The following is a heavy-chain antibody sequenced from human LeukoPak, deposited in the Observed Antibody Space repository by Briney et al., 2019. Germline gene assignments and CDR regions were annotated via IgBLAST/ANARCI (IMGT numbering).Heavy chain of an antibody. CDR3: ARDRPNAARGDYVR. CDR2: IYSGGST. D-gene: IGHD4-17*01. V-gene: IGHV3-53*01. J-gene: IGHJ1*01. Sequence: PGGSLRLSCAASGFTVSSNYMSWVRQAPGKGLEWVSVIYSGGSTYYADSVKGRFTISRDNSKNTLYLQMNSLRAEDTAVYYCARDRPNAARGDYVRWGQGTLVTVSS. CDR1: GFTVSSNY.